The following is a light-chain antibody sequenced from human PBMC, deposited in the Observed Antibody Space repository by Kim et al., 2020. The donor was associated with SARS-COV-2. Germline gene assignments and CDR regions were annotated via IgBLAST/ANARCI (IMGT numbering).Light chain of an antibody. CDR3: SSYTSSSTLV. Sequence: QSALTQPASVSGSPGQSITISCTGTSSDVGANKYVSWYQQYPGKAPKFMIYDVTKRPSGVSNRFSGSKSGNTASLTISGLQPEDEGHYYCSSYTSSSTLVFGGGTQLTVL. CDR2: DVT. CDR1: SSDVGANKY. J-gene: IGLJ3*02. V-gene: IGLV2-14*01.